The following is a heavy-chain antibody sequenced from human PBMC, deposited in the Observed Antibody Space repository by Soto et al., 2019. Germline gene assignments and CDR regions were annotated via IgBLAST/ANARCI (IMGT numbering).Heavy chain of an antibody. D-gene: IGHD6-13*01. CDR1: GFTFSSYA. J-gene: IGHJ6*02. V-gene: IGHV3-23*01. Sequence: EVQLLASGGGLVQPGGSLRLSCAASGFTFSSYAMSWVRQAPGKGLEWVSGISGSGDSTYYADSVRGRFTTSRDNSKNTLYLQMNSLRAEDTAVYYCAKDRDGAAAGPTKFCGMDVWGQGTTVTVSS. CDR3: AKDRDGAAAGPTKFCGMDV. CDR2: ISGSGDST.